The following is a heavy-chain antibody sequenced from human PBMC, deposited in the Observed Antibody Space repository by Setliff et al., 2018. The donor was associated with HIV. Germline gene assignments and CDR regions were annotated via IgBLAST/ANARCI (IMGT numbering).Heavy chain of an antibody. CDR3: ARSLRYFDWSLRRPSHDAFDF. CDR1: GGSISSGDYY. J-gene: IGHJ3*01. Sequence: SETLSLTYSVSGGSISSGDYYWGWIRQPPGKGLEWIGYIYHSGSTYYNPSLKSPVTISVDTSKNQFSLKLSFVTAADTAVYYCARSLRYFDWSLRRPSHDAFDFWGQGTMVTVSS. CDR2: IYHSGST. D-gene: IGHD3-9*01. V-gene: IGHV4-30-4*08.